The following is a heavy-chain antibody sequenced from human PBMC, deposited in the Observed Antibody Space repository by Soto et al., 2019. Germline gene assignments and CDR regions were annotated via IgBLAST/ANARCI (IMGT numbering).Heavy chain of an antibody. CDR3: ASSYYGSGKPKDYYYGMDV. D-gene: IGHD3-10*01. CDR1: GYTFTSYA. Sequence: QVQLVQSGAEVKKPGASVKVSCKASGYTFTSYAMHWVRQAPGQRLEWMGWINAGNGNTKYSQKFQGRVTITRDTSGSTAYMELRSLRSEARVVYYCASSYYGSGKPKDYYYGMDVWGQGTTVTVSS. J-gene: IGHJ6*02. V-gene: IGHV1-3*01. CDR2: INAGNGNT.